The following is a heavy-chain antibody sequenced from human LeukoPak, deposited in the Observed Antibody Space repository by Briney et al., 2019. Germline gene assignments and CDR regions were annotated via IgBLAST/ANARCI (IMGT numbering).Heavy chain of an antibody. V-gene: IGHV3-30*02. Sequence: GGSLRLSCAASGFTFSSYGMHWVRQAPGKGLEWVAFIRYDGSNKYYADSVKGRFTISRDNSKNTLYLQMNSLRPDDTAVYYCAKDLSSSGSYSSVDYWGQGTLVTVSS. CDR1: GFTFSSYG. J-gene: IGHJ4*02. D-gene: IGHD1-26*01. CDR2: IRYDGSNK. CDR3: AKDLSSSGSYSSVDY.